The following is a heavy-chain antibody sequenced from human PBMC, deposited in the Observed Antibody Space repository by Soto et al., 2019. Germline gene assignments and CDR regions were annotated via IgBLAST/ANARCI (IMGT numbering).Heavy chain of an antibody. J-gene: IGHJ4*02. CDR1: GYTFTSYG. CDR3: ARDRNAYCSGDSCYPGSY. V-gene: IGHV1-18*04. Sequence: QIQLVQSGDEVKKPGASVKVSCKASGYTFTSYGINWVRQAPGQGLEWMGWISGYGGDTNYAQKLHGRVTMTTDTSTTTSYMELRSLRSDDTAVYYCARDRNAYCSGDSCYPGSYWGQGTLVTVSS. CDR2: ISGYGGDT. D-gene: IGHD2-15*01.